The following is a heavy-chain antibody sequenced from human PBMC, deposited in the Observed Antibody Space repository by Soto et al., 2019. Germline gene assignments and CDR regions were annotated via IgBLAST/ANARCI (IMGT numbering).Heavy chain of an antibody. CDR2: IDPSDSYT. V-gene: IGHV5-10-1*01. CDR1: GFTFTSYW. J-gene: IGHJ1*01. CDR3: ARSGYSSGYVLSEYFQH. D-gene: IGHD6-19*01. Sequence: GESLKISCKGSGFTFTSYWISWVRQMPGKGLEWMGRIDPSDSYTNYSPSFQGHVTISADKSISTAYLQWSSLKASDTAMYYCARSGYSSGYVLSEYFQHWGQGTLVTVSS.